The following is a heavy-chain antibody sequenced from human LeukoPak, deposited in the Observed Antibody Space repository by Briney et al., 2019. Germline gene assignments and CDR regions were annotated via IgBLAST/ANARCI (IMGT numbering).Heavy chain of an antibody. CDR2: IYHSGST. CDR3: ARTQKDISGDIDY. J-gene: IGHJ4*02. Sequence: SQTLSLTCTVSGGSISSGGYYWSWIRQPPGKGLEWIGYIYHSGSTYYNPSLKSRVTISVDRSKNQFSLKLSSVTAADTAVYYCARTQKDISGDIDYWGQGTLVTVSS. V-gene: IGHV4-30-2*01. CDR1: GGSISSGGYY. D-gene: IGHD2-21*01.